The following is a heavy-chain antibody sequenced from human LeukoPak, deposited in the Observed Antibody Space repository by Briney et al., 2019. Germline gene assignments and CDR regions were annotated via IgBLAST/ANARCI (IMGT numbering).Heavy chain of an antibody. CDR1: GGSISSGGYY. J-gene: IGHJ4*02. V-gene: IGHV4-30-2*01. CDR3: AREGNGYCSGGSCYPTDY. D-gene: IGHD2-15*01. Sequence: SQTLSLTCTVSGGSISSGGYYWSWIRQPPGKGLEWIGYIYHSGSTYYNPSLKSRVTISVDRSKNQFSLKLSSVTAADTAVYYCAREGNGYCSGGSCYPTDYWGQGTLVTVSS. CDR2: IYHSGST.